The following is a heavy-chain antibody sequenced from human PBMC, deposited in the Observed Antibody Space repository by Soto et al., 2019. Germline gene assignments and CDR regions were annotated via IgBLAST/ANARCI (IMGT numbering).Heavy chain of an antibody. D-gene: IGHD6-6*01. Sequence: QVQLVQSGAEVKKSGSSVKVSCKAPGETFRRDVISWVRQAPGQGLEWLGGITPMSGTTDYAQKFQGRVTISADKATGTAYCELSSLAFGDTGVYYCARGVSMAGRPGFFHHWGQGSLVTVSS. CDR1: GETFRRDV. CDR2: ITPMSGTT. J-gene: IGHJ1*01. CDR3: ARGVSMAGRPGFFHH. V-gene: IGHV1-69*06.